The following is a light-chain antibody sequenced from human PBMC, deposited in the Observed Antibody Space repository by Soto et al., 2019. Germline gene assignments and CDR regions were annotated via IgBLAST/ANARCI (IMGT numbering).Light chain of an antibody. Sequence: DIQVTQSPPTLSASVGDRVTITCRASQSISSWLAWYQQKPGKAPKLLIYKASSLESGVPSRFSGSGSGTEFTLTISSLQPDDFATYYCQQYNSYSYTFGQGTRLEIK. CDR1: QSISSW. V-gene: IGKV1-5*03. CDR3: QQYNSYSYT. CDR2: KAS. J-gene: IGKJ5*01.